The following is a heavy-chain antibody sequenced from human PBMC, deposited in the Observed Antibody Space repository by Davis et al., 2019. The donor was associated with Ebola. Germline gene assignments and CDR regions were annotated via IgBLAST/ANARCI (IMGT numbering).Heavy chain of an antibody. Sequence: GESLKISCAASGFTFSDYYMSWIRQAPGKGLEWVSYISSSGSTIYYADSVKGRFTISRDNAKNTLSLQINSLRDDDTAVYYCSRKGVGTTKNAFDIWGHGTLVTVSS. CDR3: SRKGVGTTKNAFDI. D-gene: IGHD1-26*01. CDR1: GFTFSDYY. J-gene: IGHJ3*02. CDR2: ISSSGSTI. V-gene: IGHV3-11*04.